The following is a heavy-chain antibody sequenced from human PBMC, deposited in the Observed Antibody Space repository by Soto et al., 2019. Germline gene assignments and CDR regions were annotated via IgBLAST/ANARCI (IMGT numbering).Heavy chain of an antibody. CDR3: ARQEYTMGFDS. CDR2: IYPADSDT. Sequence: PGESLKISCKGSGYSFTSYWIAWVRQMPGKGLEWMGIIYPADSDTRYSPSFQGQVTISADKSIGTAYLQWSSLKASDTAMYYCARQEYTMGFDSWGQGTLVTVSS. J-gene: IGHJ4*02. CDR1: GYSFTSYW. D-gene: IGHD2-2*02. V-gene: IGHV5-51*01.